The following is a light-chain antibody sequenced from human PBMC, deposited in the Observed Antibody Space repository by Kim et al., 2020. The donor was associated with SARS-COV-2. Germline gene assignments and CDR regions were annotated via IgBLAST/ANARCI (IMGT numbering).Light chain of an antibody. CDR2: AAS. CDR3: QQYNEWPPWT. Sequence: VVMTQSPATVSVSPGERVILSCRASQSISTNVAWYQQKPGQAPRLLVYAASTRATGVPARFSGGGSGTEFTLTINGLQSEDFAVFHCQQYNEWPPWTFAKGPRWIS. V-gene: IGKV3-15*01. CDR1: QSISTN. J-gene: IGKJ1*01.